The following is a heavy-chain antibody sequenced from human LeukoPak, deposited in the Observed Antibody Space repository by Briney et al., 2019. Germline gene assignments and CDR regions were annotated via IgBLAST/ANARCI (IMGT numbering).Heavy chain of an antibody. D-gene: IGHD2-2*02. CDR3: ARVGCSSTSCYTYDAFDI. V-gene: IGHV4-34*01. J-gene: IGHJ3*02. CDR1: GGSFSGYY. Sequence: SETLSLTCAVYGGSFSGYYWSWIRQPPGKGLEWIGEINHSGSTNYNPSLKSRVTISVDTSKNQFSLKLSSVTAADTAVYYCARVGCSSTSCYTYDAFDIWGQGTMVTVSS. CDR2: INHSGST.